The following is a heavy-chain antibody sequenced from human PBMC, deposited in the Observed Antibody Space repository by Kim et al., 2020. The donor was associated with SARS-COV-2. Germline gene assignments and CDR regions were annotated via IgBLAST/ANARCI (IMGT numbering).Heavy chain of an antibody. CDR3: ARVAYNGYCEY. D-gene: IGHD2-8*01. CDR2: VNHSGST. Sequence: SETLSLTCAVYGGSFTDYYWSWIRQPPGKGLEWIGEVNHSGSTNYNPSLKNRVTLSTDTSKNQFSLNLRSVTAAATAFYFCARVAYNGYCEYWGQGTLVT. J-gene: IGHJ4*02. CDR1: GGSFTDYY. V-gene: IGHV4-34*01.